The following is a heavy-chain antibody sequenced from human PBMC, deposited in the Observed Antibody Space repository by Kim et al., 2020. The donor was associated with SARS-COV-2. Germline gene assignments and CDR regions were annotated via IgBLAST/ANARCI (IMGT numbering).Heavy chain of an antibody. V-gene: IGHV1-18*01. CDR1: GYTFTSYG. CDR2: ISAYNGNT. CDR3: AREMKGGSGSYFYRDYYYYGMDV. Sequence: ASVKVSCKASGYTFTSYGISWVRQAPGQGLEWMGWISAYNGNTNYAQKLQGRVTMTTDTSTSTAYMELRSLRSDDTAVYYCAREMKGGSGSYFYRDYYYYGMDVWGQGTTVTVSS. J-gene: IGHJ6*02. D-gene: IGHD3-10*01.